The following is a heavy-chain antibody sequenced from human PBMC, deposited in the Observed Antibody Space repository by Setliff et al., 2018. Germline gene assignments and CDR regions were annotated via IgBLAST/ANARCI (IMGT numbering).Heavy chain of an antibody. J-gene: IGHJ4*02. Sequence: SLTCTVSGVSIRSYYWSWIRQPPGKGLEWIGYIFYSGSSNYNPSLQSRVSISVDTSKNQLSLKLDSLTAADTAVYFCARLPRTVTHFDYWGQGALVTV. V-gene: IGHV4-59*01. CDR2: IFYSGSS. CDR1: GVSIRSYY. CDR3: ARLPRTVTHFDY. D-gene: IGHD4-17*01.